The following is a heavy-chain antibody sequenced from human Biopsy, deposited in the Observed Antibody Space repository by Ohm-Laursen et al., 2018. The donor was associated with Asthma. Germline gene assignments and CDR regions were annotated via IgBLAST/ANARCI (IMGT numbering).Heavy chain of an antibody. CDR3: ARAQDYYDSRGYYRSFDY. J-gene: IGHJ4*02. CDR2: IYYSGST. Sequence: LSLTCTVSYGSITSGGYYWTWIRQHPGKGLEGIGFIYYSGSTYYNPSLKSRVSISIDTSKNQFSLKLSSVTAADTAVYYCARAQDYYDSRGYYRSFDYWGQGTLVTVSS. D-gene: IGHD3-22*01. V-gene: IGHV4-31*03. CDR1: YGSITSGGYY.